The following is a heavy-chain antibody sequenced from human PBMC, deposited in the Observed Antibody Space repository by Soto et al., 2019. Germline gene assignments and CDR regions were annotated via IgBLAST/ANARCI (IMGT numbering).Heavy chain of an antibody. CDR2: INPSGGAT. Sequence: ASVKVSCKASGYTFINFFIHWVRQAPGQGLEWVGIINPSGGATTYPQKFQGRVTLTRDTSIATAYLTLTSLTSDDTALYYCAKDLTRQLAYWLDPWGQGTQVTVSS. V-gene: IGHV1-46*01. J-gene: IGHJ5*02. CDR1: GYTFINFF. D-gene: IGHD6-6*01. CDR3: AKDLTRQLAYWLDP.